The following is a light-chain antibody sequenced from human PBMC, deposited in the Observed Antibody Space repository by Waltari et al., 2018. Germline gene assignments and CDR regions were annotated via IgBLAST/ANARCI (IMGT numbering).Light chain of an antibody. Sequence: EVVLTQSPATLSLSPGERATLSCRASQSVSNSLAWYRQKPGQAPSLLIYDASTRAAGIPDRFSGRGSETDFTLTIISLGPEDFADYYCQLRTGGPMTFGQGTRLEIK. CDR3: QLRTGGPMT. CDR1: QSVSNS. J-gene: IGKJ5*01. CDR2: DAS. V-gene: IGKV3-11*01.